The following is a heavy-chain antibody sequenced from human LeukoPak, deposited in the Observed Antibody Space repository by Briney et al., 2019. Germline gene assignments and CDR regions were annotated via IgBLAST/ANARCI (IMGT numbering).Heavy chain of an antibody. V-gene: IGHV3-11*06. CDR3: ARETHLVGATNYEYFQH. D-gene: IGHD1-26*01. CDR1: GFTFSDYY. Sequence: GGSLRLSCAASGFTFSDYYMSWIRQAPGKGLEWISYISESSTYTNYADSVKGRFTISRDNGKKSLYLQINSLRAEDTAVYYCARETHLVGATNYEYFQHWGQGTLVTVSS. J-gene: IGHJ1*01. CDR2: ISESSTYT.